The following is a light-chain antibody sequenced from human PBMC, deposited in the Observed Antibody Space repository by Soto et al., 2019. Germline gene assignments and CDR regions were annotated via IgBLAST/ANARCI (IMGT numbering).Light chain of an antibody. Sequence: DIQMTQSPSTLSASIGDRVNITCRASRTISSWLAWYQQKAGQAPNLLIYAASRLQRGVPSRFSGSGSGTDFTLSITSLQPDDFATYYCHQYHSSSWTFGQGTKVEI. CDR2: AAS. V-gene: IGKV1-5*03. CDR3: HQYHSSSWT. J-gene: IGKJ1*01. CDR1: RTISSW.